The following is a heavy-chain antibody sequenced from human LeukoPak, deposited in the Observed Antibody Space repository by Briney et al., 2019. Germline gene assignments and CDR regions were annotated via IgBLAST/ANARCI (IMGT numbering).Heavy chain of an antibody. J-gene: IGHJ4*02. CDR2: ISYDGSNK. V-gene: IGHV3-30*18. CDR3: AKAPVGLPFDY. CDR1: GFTFSSYG. D-gene: IGHD1-26*01. Sequence: GGSLRLSCAASGFTFSSYGMHWVRQAPGKGLEWVAVISYDGSNKYYADSVKGRFTISRDNSKNTLYLQMNSLRAEDTAVYYRAKAPVGLPFDYWGQGTLVTVSS.